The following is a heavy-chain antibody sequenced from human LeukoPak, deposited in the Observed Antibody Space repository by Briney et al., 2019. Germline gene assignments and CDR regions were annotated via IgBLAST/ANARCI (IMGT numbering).Heavy chain of an antibody. CDR1: GFTVSSNY. CDR2: IYSGGST. J-gene: IGHJ4*02. V-gene: IGHV3-53*01. D-gene: IGHD3-3*01. CDR3: AAYDFWSGYSAGIDY. Sequence: GGSLRLSCAASGFTVSSNYMSWVRQAPGKGLEWVSVIYSGGSTYYADSVKGRFTISRDNSKNTLYLQMNSLRAEDTAFYYCAAYDFWSGYSAGIDYWGQGTLVTVSS.